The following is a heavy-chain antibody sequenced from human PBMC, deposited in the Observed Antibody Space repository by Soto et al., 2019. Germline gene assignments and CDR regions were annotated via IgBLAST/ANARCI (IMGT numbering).Heavy chain of an antibody. CDR3: ARAMMYYDILTGYFSDGMDV. D-gene: IGHD3-9*01. CDR1: GFTFSSYW. V-gene: IGHV3-74*01. J-gene: IGHJ6*02. CDR2: INSDGSST. Sequence: GGSLRLSCAASGFTFSSYWMHWVRQAPGKGLVWVSRINSDGSSTSYADSVKGRFTISRDNAKNTLYLQMNSLRAEDTAVYYCARAMMYYDILTGYFSDGMDVWGQGTTVTVSS.